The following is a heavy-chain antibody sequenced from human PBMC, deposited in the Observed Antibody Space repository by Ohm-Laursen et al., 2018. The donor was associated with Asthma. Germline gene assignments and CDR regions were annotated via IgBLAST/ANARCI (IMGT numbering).Heavy chain of an antibody. CDR3: AKPISTGTTWGHDFDV. V-gene: IGHV3-23*01. CDR1: GSTVSPYD. CDR2: ISGSGGST. Sequence: SLRLSCTASGSTVSPYDMNWVRQAPGKGLEWVSAISGSGGSTYYVDSVTGRFTISRDNSKNTMYLQMNSLRADDTAVYYCAKPISTGTTWGHDFDVWGQGTMVTVST. J-gene: IGHJ3*01. D-gene: IGHD4-17*01.